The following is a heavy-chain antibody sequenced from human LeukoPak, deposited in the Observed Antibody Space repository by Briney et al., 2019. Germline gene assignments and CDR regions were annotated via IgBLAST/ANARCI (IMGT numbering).Heavy chain of an antibody. D-gene: IGHD4-23*01. V-gene: IGHV3-21*01. CDR3: ARVVTAKHSYWYFDL. CDR1: GFTFSSYS. Sequence: GGSLRLSRAASGFTFSSYSMNWVRQAPGKGLEWVSSISSSSSYIYYADSVKGRFTISRDNAKNSLYLQMNSLRAEDTAVYYCARVVTAKHSYWYFDLWGRGTLVTVSS. J-gene: IGHJ2*01. CDR2: ISSSSSYI.